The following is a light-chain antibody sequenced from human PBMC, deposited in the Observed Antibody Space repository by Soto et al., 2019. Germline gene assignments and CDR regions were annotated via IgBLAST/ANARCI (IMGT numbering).Light chain of an antibody. CDR2: INSDGSH. CDR1: SGRSSYT. V-gene: IGLV4-69*01. J-gene: IGLJ3*02. Sequence: QLVLTQSPSASASLGASVKLTCTLSSGRSSYTIAWHQQQSGKGPRYLMKINSDGSHTKGDGIPDRFSGSSSGADRYLTISSLQSEDEADYYCQTWGTGMVFGGGTKVTVL. CDR3: QTWGTGMV.